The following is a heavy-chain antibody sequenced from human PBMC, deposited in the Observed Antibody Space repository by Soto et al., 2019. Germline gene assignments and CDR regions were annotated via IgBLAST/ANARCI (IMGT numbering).Heavy chain of an antibody. CDR2: ISGSGGST. J-gene: IGHJ4*02. Sequence: SLRLSCAASGFTFSSYAMSWVRQAPGKGLEWVSAISGSGGSTYYADSVKGRFTISRDNSKNTLYLQMNSLRAEDTAVYYCAKGTTPIYYFDYWGQGTLVTVSS. D-gene: IGHD4-17*01. CDR1: GFTFSSYA. V-gene: IGHV3-23*01. CDR3: AKGTTPIYYFDY.